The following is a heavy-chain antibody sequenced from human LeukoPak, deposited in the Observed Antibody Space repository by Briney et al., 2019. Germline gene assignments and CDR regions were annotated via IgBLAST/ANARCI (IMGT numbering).Heavy chain of an antibody. J-gene: IGHJ4*02. CDR2: IYTSGST. CDR1: GGSISSYY. Sequence: SETLSLTCTVSGGSISSYYWSWIRQPPGKGLEWIGRIYTSGSTNYNPSLKSRVTISADTSKNQFSLKLSSVTAADTAVYYCARDASSYSSGWPFDYWGQGTLVTVSS. CDR3: ARDASSYSSGWPFDY. D-gene: IGHD6-19*01. V-gene: IGHV4-4*08.